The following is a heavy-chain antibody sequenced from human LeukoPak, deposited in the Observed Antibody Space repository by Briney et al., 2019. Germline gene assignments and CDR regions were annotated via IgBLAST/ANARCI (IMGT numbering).Heavy chain of an antibody. CDR1: GFXFSDYY. CDR2: ISSSSSYT. D-gene: IGHD6-13*01. V-gene: IGHV3-11*06. CDR3: ARVSEIAAAGTVDY. Sequence: PGGSLRLSCAASGFXFSDYYISWIRQAPGKGLEWVSYISSSSSYTTYADSVKGRFTISRDNAKNSLYLQMNSLRAVDTAVYYCARVSEIAAAGTVDYWGQGTLVTVSS. J-gene: IGHJ4*02.